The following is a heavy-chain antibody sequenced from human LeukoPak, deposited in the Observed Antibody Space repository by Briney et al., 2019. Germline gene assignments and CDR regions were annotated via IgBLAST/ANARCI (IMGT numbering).Heavy chain of an antibody. V-gene: IGHV1-58*02. D-gene: IGHD6-19*01. J-gene: IGHJ6*02. CDR1: GFTFTSSA. CDR2: IVVGSGNT. Sequence: SVKVSCKASGFTFTSSAMQWVRQARGQRLEWIGWIVVGSGNTNYAQKFQERVTITRDMSTSTAYMELSSLRSEDTAVYYCAADRVAVAGTGRYYGMDVWGQGTTVTVSS. CDR3: AADRVAVAGTGRYYGMDV.